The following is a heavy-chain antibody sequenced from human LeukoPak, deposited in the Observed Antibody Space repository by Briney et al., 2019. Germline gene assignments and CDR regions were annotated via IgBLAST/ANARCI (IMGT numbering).Heavy chain of an antibody. CDR3: ARQDYYDSTGHFRGRGFDI. D-gene: IGHD3-22*01. CDR1: GYTFTSYY. J-gene: IGHJ3*02. CDR2: INPSGGST. Sequence: ASVKVSCKASGYTFTSYYMHWVRQAPGQGLEWMGIINPSGGSTSYAQKFQGRVTMTRDTSTSTVYMELSSLRSEDTAVYYCARQDYYDSTGHFRGRGFDIWGQGTMVTVSS. V-gene: IGHV1-46*01.